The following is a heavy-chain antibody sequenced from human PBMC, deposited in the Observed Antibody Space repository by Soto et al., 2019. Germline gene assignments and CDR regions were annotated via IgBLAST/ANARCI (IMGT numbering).Heavy chain of an antibody. CDR3: ARGVVYRDVGLAYGMDV. CDR1: GESFSNHY. Sequence: SETLSLTCXVYGESFSNHYWTWIRQSPGKGLEWVGEINYSGSTRYNWSLGSRVTISVDTSKNQFSLMVTSVTAEDTAVYYCARGVVYRDVGLAYGMDVWGQGTTVTVSS. J-gene: IGHJ6*02. D-gene: IGHD3-22*01. V-gene: IGHV4-34*01. CDR2: INYSGST.